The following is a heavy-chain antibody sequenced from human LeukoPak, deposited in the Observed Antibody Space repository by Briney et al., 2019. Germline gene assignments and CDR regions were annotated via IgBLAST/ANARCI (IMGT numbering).Heavy chain of an antibody. CDR3: ARHGAYCSSTSCHWARFDP. CDR2: IYYSGST. D-gene: IGHD2-2*01. J-gene: IGHJ5*02. Sequence: SETLSLTCTASGGSISSSSYYWGWIRQPPGKGLEWIGSIYYSGSTYYNPSLKSRVTISVDTSKNQFSLKLSSVTAADTAVYYCARHGAYCSSTSCHWARFDPWGQGTLVTVSS. CDR1: GGSISSSSYY. V-gene: IGHV4-39*01.